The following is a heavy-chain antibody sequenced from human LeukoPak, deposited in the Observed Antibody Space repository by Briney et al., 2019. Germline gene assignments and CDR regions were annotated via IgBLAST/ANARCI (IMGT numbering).Heavy chain of an antibody. CDR2: IYYSGST. J-gene: IGHJ5*02. V-gene: IGHV4-39*07. CDR3: AAKPYSRSSWFDP. CDR1: GGSISGSSYY. D-gene: IGHD6-6*01. Sequence: SETLSLTCTVSGGSISGSSYYWGWIRQPPGKGLEWIGSIYYSGSTYYNPSLKSRVTISVDTSKNQFSLKLSSVTAADTVVYYCAAKPYSRSSWFDPWGQGTLVTVSS.